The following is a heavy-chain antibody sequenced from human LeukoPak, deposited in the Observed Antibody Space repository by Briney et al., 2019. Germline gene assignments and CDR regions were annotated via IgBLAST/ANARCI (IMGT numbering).Heavy chain of an antibody. V-gene: IGHV3-23*01. CDR2: IYDGGSNP. J-gene: IGHJ4*01. Sequence: PGGSLRLSCAASAFTISASPLGGVRQAPGKGRMGGSSIYDGGSNPFYRHSVQGRFTISRDNSKKTLFLQLNSLRVEDTAVYFCAKGVHHFNPVFYCGQGTLVTVSS. D-gene: IGHD3-10*01. CDR1: AFTISASP. CDR3: AKGVHHFNPVFY.